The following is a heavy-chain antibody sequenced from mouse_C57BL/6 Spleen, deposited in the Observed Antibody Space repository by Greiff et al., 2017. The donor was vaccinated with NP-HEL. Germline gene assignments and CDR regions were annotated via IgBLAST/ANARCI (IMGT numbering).Heavy chain of an antibody. Sequence: VQLQQSGPELVKPGASVKISCKASGYAFSSSWMNWVKQRPGKGLEWIGRIYPGDGDTNYNGKFKGKATLTADKSSSTAYMQLSSLTSEDSAVDFCARKSFTRVVPYYFDYWGQGTTLTVSS. CDR1: GYAFSSSW. CDR3: ARKSFTRVVPYYFDY. J-gene: IGHJ2*01. D-gene: IGHD1-1*01. V-gene: IGHV1-82*01. CDR2: IYPGDGDT.